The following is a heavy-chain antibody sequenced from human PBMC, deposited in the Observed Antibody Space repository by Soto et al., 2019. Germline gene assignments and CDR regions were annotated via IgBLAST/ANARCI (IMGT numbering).Heavy chain of an antibody. CDR2: IIPIFGTA. J-gene: IGHJ5*02. CDR1: GGTFSSYA. CDR3: ARPTRYYYDSSGQSAWFDP. V-gene: IGHV1-69*12. D-gene: IGHD3-22*01. Sequence: QVQLVQSGAEVKKPGSSVKVSCKASGGTFSSYAISWVRQAPGQGLEWMGGIIPIFGTANYAQKFQGRVTITADDSTSTAYMELSSLRSEDTAVYYCARPTRYYYDSSGQSAWFDPWGQGTLVTVSS.